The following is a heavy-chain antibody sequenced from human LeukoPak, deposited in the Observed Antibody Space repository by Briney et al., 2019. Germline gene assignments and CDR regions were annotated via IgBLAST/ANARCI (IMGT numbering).Heavy chain of an antibody. CDR1: GFTFSGHW. Sequence: PGGSLRLSCAASGFTFSGHWMHWVRQAPGKGLVWVSRINNEGSHTTYADAVTGRFSISRDNAKNTLYLQMNSLRVEDTAVYYCSRGHYYDSSRAPGYWGQGTLVTVSS. D-gene: IGHD3-22*01. CDR3: SRGHYYDSSRAPGY. J-gene: IGHJ4*02. V-gene: IGHV3-74*01. CDR2: INNEGSHT.